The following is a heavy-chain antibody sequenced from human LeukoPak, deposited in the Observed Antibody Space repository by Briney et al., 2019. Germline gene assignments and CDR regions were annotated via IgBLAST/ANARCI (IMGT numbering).Heavy chain of an antibody. D-gene: IGHD3-10*01. J-gene: IGHJ4*02. CDR3: SLLDY. CDR1: GFTFDDYA. CDR2: ISWNSGSI. V-gene: IGHV3-9*01. Sequence: PGGSLRLSCAASGFTFDDYAMHWVRQAPGKGLEWVSGISWNSGSIGYADSVKGRFTISRDNAKNSLYLQMNSLRAEDTAFGSGSLLDYWGQGTLVTVSS.